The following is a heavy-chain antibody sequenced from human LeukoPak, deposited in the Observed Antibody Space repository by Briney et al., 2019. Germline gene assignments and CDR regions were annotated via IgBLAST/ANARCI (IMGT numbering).Heavy chain of an antibody. V-gene: IGHV4-34*01. D-gene: IGHD2-15*01. J-gene: IGHJ4*02. Sequence: SETLSLTCPVYGGSFSGYCWTWIRQPPGRGLEWIGEINHGGSTNYNPSLKSRVAISVDTSKNQFSLKLTSVTAADMAVYYCARGTLYWGQGTLVTVSS. CDR3: ARGTLY. CDR2: INHGGST. CDR1: GGSFSGYC.